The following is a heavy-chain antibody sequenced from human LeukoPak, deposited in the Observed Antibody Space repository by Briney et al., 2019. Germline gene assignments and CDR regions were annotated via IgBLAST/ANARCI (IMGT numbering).Heavy chain of an antibody. Sequence: GGSLRLSCAASGFTFSSYWMSWVRQAPGKGLEWVANIKQDGSEKYYVDSVKGRFTISRDNSKNTLYLQMNSLRSEDTAVYFCARDRDLLTGDFPTNIDFWGQGILVTVSS. V-gene: IGHV3-7*01. CDR1: GFTFSSYW. J-gene: IGHJ4*02. CDR2: IKQDGSEK. D-gene: IGHD3-9*01. CDR3: ARDRDLLTGDFPTNIDF.